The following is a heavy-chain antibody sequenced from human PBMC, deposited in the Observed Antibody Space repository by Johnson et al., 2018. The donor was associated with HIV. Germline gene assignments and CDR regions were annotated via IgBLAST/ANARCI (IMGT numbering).Heavy chain of an antibody. J-gene: IGHJ3*02. CDR1: GFTVSSNY. CDR2: ISYDGNNK. D-gene: IGHD4-17*01. CDR3: AELPGFGDYDDGALDI. Sequence: QEQLVESGGGLVQPGGSLRLSCAASGFTVSSNYMSWVRQAPGKGLAWVAVISYDGNNKYYAVSVKGRFPISRDNSKNTLYLQMNSLRAEDTAVYYCAELPGFGDYDDGALDIWGQGTMVTVSS. V-gene: IGHV3-30*03.